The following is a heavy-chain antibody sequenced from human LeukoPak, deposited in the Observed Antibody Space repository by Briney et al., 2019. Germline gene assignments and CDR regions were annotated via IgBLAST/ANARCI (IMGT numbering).Heavy chain of an antibody. CDR3: ARHSGGYTYLDY. CDR1: GGSISNYY. CDR2: IFYSGST. J-gene: IGHJ4*02. V-gene: IGHV4-59*08. Sequence: PSETLSLTCTVSGGSISNYYWSWIRQPPGKGLEWVGYIFYSGSTNYNPSLKSRVTISVDTSKNQFSLKLSSVTAADTAVYFCARHSGGYTYLDYWGQGTLVTVSS. D-gene: IGHD5-18*01.